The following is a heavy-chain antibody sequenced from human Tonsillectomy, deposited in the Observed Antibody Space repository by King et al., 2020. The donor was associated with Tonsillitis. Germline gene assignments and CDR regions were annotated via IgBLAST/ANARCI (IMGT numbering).Heavy chain of an antibody. Sequence: EQLVQSGGGLVKPGGSLRLSCAASGFTFSSYSMNWVRQAPGKGLEWVSSISSSSSYIYYADSVKGRFTISRDNAKNSLYLQMNSLRAEDTAVYYCARDGYYTPGDYSYGMDVWGQGTTVTVSS. CDR3: ARDGYYTPGDYSYGMDV. D-gene: IGHD5-18*01. CDR1: GFTFSSYS. V-gene: IGHV3-21*01. CDR2: ISSSSSYI. J-gene: IGHJ6*02.